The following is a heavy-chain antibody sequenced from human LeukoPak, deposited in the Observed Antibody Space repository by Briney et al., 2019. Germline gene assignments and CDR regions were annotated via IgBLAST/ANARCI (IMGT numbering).Heavy chain of an antibody. CDR1: GFTFSSYG. CDR3: ARDGVAYCGGDCYPHDY. CDR2: IWYDGSNK. D-gene: IGHD2-21*02. J-gene: IGHJ4*02. V-gene: IGHV3-33*01. Sequence: PGGSLRLSCAASGFTFSSYGMHWVRQAPGKGLAWVAVIWYDGSNKYYADSVKGRFTISRDNSKNTLYPQMNSLRAGDTAVYYCARDGVAYCGGDCYPHDYWGQGTLVTVSS.